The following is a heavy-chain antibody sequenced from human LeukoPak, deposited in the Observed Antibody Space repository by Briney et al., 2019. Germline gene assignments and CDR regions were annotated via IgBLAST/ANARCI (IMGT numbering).Heavy chain of an antibody. Sequence: GASVNVSCKASGGIFTKYVFHWVRQAPGQGPEWMGEISPLLGARNYAQRFQGRLTITADTSTGTAYMELNSLKSEDTAVYYCAIRGPSRSLFGFDIWGQGTMVTVSS. CDR1: GGIFTKYV. CDR2: ISPLLGAR. D-gene: IGHD2-2*01. CDR3: AIRGPSRSLFGFDI. J-gene: IGHJ3*02. V-gene: IGHV1-69*06.